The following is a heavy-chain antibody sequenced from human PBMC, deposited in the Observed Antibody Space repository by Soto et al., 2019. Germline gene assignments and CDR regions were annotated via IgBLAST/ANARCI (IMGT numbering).Heavy chain of an antibody. J-gene: IGHJ5*02. CDR2: ISSSSSYI. Sequence: PGGSLRLSCAASGFTFSGYSMNWVRQAPGKGLEWVSSISSSSSYIYYADSVKGRFTISRDNAKNSLYLQMNSLRAEDTAVYYCARDLSSSSGVGWFDPWGQGTLATVSS. CDR3: ARDLSSSSGVGWFDP. D-gene: IGHD6-6*01. V-gene: IGHV3-21*01. CDR1: GFTFSGYS.